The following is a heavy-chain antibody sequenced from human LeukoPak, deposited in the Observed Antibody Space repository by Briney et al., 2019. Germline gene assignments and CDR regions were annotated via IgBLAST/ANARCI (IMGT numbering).Heavy chain of an antibody. CDR2: ICAYSGNT. D-gene: IGHD3-16*01. J-gene: IGHJ4*02. CDR1: GYTFTSYG. Sequence: GASVKVSCKASGYTFTSYGISWVRQAPGPGLEWMGLICAYSGNTNFAQKLQGRVTMTTDTSTSTAYMELRSLRSDDTAVYFCARGADTGSYGSLVYFDYWGQGTLVTVSS. CDR3: ARGADTGSYGSLVYFDY. V-gene: IGHV1-18*01.